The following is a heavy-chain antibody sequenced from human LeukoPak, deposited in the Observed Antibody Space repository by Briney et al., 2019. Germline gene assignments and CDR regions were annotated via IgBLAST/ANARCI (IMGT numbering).Heavy chain of an antibody. D-gene: IGHD2-2*01. Sequence: GGSLRLSCAASGFAFSNYEMNWVRQAPGKGLEWVSYISPSGGTITYADSVKGRFTISRDNAKNSLYLQMNSLGAEDTAVYYCVRVRYCSSTNCHGGWFDPWGQGTLVTVSP. CDR1: GFAFSNYE. V-gene: IGHV3-48*03. CDR3: VRVRYCSSTNCHGGWFDP. CDR2: ISPSGGTI. J-gene: IGHJ5*02.